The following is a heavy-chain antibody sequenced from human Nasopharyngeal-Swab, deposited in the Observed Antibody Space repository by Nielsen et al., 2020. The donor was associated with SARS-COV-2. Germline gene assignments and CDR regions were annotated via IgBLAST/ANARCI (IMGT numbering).Heavy chain of an antibody. CDR2: IKQDGSEK. J-gene: IGHJ6*02. CDR3: ARDRIYYGMDV. CDR1: GFTFSSYG. V-gene: IGHV3-7*01. Sequence: GESLKISCAASGFTFSSYGMHWVRQAPGKGLEWVANIKQDGSEKYYVDSVKGRFTISRDNAKNSLYLQMNSLRAEDTAVYYCARDRIYYGMDVWGQGTTVTVSS.